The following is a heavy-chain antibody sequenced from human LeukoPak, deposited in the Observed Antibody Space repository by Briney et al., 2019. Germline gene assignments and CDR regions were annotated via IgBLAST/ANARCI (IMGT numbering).Heavy chain of an antibody. CDR1: GFTFSSYA. D-gene: IGHD3-9*01. CDR2: VSGSGSST. CDR3: AKAQRTIRQYFSDGRDV. V-gene: IGHV3-23*01. Sequence: GGSLRLSCAASGFTFSSYAMSWGRQAPGKGLEWVSVVSGSGSSTYYADSVKGRFTISRDNSKNTLYLQMNSLRAEDTAVYFCAKAQRTIRQYFSDGRDVVGQGATVTVSS. J-gene: IGHJ6*02.